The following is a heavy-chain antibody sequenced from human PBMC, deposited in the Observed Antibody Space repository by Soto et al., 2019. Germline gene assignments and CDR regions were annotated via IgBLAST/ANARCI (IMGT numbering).Heavy chain of an antibody. J-gene: IGHJ4*02. CDR2: MNPNNGNT. CDR3: ARSSVLGYCSGGSCYLFAS. D-gene: IGHD2-15*01. Sequence: ASVKVSCKAAAYTFTSYDINWVRQATGQDFEWMGWMNPNNGNTAYAQKFQGRVTITADESTSTAYMELSSLRSEDTAVYYCARSSVLGYCSGGSCYLFASWGQGTLVTVSS. V-gene: IGHV1-8*01. CDR1: AYTFTSYD.